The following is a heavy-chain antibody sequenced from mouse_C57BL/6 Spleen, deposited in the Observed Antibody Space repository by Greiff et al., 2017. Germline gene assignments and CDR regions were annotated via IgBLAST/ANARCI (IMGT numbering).Heavy chain of an antibody. CDR3: ASYYYGSSAWFAY. J-gene: IGHJ3*01. CDR2: IDPEDGVT. Sequence: EVQLQQSGAELVKPEASVKLSCTASGFNIKDYYMHWVQQRTEQGLEWIGRIDPEDGVTKYAPQFQGKATITADTSSNTAYLQLSSLTSEDTAVYYGASYYYGSSAWFAYWGQGTLVTVSA. V-gene: IGHV14-2*01. D-gene: IGHD1-1*01. CDR1: GFNIKDYY.